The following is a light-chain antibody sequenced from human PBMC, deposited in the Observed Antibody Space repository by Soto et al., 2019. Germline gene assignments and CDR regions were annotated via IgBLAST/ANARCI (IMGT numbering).Light chain of an antibody. Sequence: QSVLTQPASVSGSPGQSITISCTGASSDVGYYNYVSWYQQHPGKAPKLMIYDVSNRPSGVSNRFSGSKSGNTASLTISGLQAEDEADYYCSSYTSSNTVIFGGGTQLTVL. V-gene: IGLV2-14*01. CDR2: DVS. J-gene: IGLJ2*01. CDR1: SSDVGYYNY. CDR3: SSYTSSNTVI.